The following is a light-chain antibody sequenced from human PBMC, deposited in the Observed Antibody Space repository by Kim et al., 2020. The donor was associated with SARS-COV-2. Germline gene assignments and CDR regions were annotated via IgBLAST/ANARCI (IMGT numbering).Light chain of an antibody. CDR3: QAWDSSTVI. CDR2: QDN. Sequence: SYELTQPPSVSVSPGQTVSITCSGDRLGNKYACWYQQRPGQSPVLVIYQDNKRPSGIPGRFSGSNSGNTATLTISGTQALDEADYYCQAWDSSTVIFGG. CDR1: RLGNKY. J-gene: IGLJ2*01. V-gene: IGLV3-1*01.